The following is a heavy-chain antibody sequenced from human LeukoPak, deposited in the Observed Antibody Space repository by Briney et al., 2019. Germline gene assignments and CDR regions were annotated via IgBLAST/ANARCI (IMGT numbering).Heavy chain of an antibody. CDR3: ARDILGIAAAGPYGMDVLDV. CDR1: GFTFSSYA. J-gene: IGHJ6*04. Sequence: PGGSLRLSCAASGFTFSSYAMSWVRQAPGKGLEWVSVIYSGGSTYYADSVKGRFTISRDNSKNTLYLQMNSLRAEDTAVYYCARDILGIAAAGPYGMDVLDVWGKGTTVTVSS. D-gene: IGHD6-13*01. CDR2: IYSGGST. V-gene: IGHV3-53*01.